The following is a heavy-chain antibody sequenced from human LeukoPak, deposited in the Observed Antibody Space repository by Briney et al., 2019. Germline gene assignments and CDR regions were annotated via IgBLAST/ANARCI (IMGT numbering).Heavy chain of an antibody. V-gene: IGHV3-53*01. Sequence: GGSLRLSCAASGFTFSSYAMSWVRQAPGKGLEWVSVIYSGGSTYYADSVKGRFTISRDNSKNTLYLQMNSLRAEDTAVYYCAVEYLHDSSGYYYGPFDYWGQGTLVTVSS. D-gene: IGHD3-22*01. CDR1: GFTFSSYA. CDR2: IYSGGST. CDR3: AVEYLHDSSGYYYGPFDY. J-gene: IGHJ4*02.